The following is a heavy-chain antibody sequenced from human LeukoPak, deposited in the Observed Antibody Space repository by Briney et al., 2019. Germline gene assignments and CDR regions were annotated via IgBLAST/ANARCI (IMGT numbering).Heavy chain of an antibody. CDR3: ARDLESSGWYRGFDP. D-gene: IGHD6-19*01. CDR1: GFTFSSYE. CDR2: IYSGGST. V-gene: IGHV3-66*01. J-gene: IGHJ5*02. Sequence: PGGSLRLSCAASGFTFSSYEMNWVRQAPGKGLEWVSVIYSGGSTYYADSVKGRFTISRDNSKNTLYLQMNSLRAEDTAVYYCARDLESSGWYRGFDPWGQGTLVTVSS.